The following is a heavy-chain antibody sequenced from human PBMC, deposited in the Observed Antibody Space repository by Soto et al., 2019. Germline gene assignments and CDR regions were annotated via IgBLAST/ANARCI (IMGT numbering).Heavy chain of an antibody. Sequence: ASVKVSCKASGYTFSYDGINWVRHAPGQGLEWMGWISAYNGNIEYAQKFQGRVTMTTDTSTSQFSLQVTYVTAADTGVYYRERGKSSGYKFGPRNFFYYGMDVWGPGTTVTVSS. CDR3: ERGKSSGYKFGPRNFFYYGMDV. CDR2: ISAYNGNI. D-gene: IGHD5-18*01. CDR1: GYTFSYDG. V-gene: IGHV1-18*01. J-gene: IGHJ6*02.